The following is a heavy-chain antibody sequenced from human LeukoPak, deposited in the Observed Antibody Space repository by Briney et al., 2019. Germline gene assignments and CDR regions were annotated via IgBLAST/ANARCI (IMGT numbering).Heavy chain of an antibody. V-gene: IGHV4-39*01. D-gene: IGHD3-16*01. CDR3: ARPYYDYVWGSYGMNWFDP. Sequence: SETLSLTCTVSGGSTSSSSYYWGWIRQPPGKGLEWIGSIYYSGSTYYNPSLKSRVTISVDTSKNQFSLKLSSVTAADTAVYYCARPYYDYVWGSYGMNWFDPWGQGTLVTVSS. CDR2: IYYSGST. CDR1: GGSTSSSSYY. J-gene: IGHJ5*02.